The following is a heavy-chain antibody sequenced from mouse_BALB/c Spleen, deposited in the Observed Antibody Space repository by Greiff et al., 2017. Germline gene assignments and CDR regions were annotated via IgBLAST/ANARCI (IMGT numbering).Heavy chain of an antibody. Sequence: EVQRVESGGGLVQPGGSLKLSCAASGFTFSSYGMSWVRQTPDKRLELVATINSNGGSTYYPDSVKGRFTISRDNAKNTLYLQMSSLKSEDTAMYYCARDRSLLSLMDYWGQGTSVTVSS. CDR1: GFTFSSYG. J-gene: IGHJ4*01. CDR3: ARDRSLLSLMDY. D-gene: IGHD1-1*01. V-gene: IGHV5-6-3*01. CDR2: INSNGGST.